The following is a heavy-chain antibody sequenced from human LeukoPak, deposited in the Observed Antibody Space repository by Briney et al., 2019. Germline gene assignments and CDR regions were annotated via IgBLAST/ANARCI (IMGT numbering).Heavy chain of an antibody. CDR3: AKEGSRRYYFDY. J-gene: IGHJ4*02. Sequence: PGGSLRLSCAASGFTFSSYAMHWVRQAPGKGLEWVAVISYDGSNKYYADSVKGRFTISRDNSKNTRYLQMNSLRAEDTAVYYCAKEGSRRYYFDYWGQGTLVTVSS. D-gene: IGHD6-13*01. CDR1: GFTFSSYA. CDR2: ISYDGSNK. V-gene: IGHV3-30-3*01.